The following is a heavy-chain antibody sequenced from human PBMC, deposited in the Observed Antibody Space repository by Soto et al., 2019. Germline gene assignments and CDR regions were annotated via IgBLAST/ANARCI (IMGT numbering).Heavy chain of an antibody. V-gene: IGHV3-30-3*01. Sequence: QVQLVESGGGVVQPGRSLRLSCAASGFTFSSYAMHWVRQAPGKGLEWVAVISYDGSNKYYADSVKGRFTISRDNSKNTLKLQMNSLRAEDTAVYYCARDRLRYNWNDFPYYYYGMDVWGQGTTVTVSS. CDR3: ARDRLRYNWNDFPYYYYGMDV. D-gene: IGHD1-1*01. CDR2: ISYDGSNK. J-gene: IGHJ6*02. CDR1: GFTFSSYA.